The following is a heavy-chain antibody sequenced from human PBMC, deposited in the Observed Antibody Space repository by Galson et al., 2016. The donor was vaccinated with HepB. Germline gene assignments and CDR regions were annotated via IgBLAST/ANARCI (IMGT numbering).Heavy chain of an antibody. D-gene: IGHD3-10*01. CDR2: ISWNSRNI. Sequence: SLRLSCAVSGFSFADYEMSWVRQVPGKGLEWVSTISWNSRNILYADSVEGRFTFSRDNPRNSLYLQMNNLRYEDTALYYCAKLWDYGSRTFATMDVWGQGTTVTVSS. CDR1: GFSFADYE. CDR3: AKLWDYGSRTFATMDV. J-gene: IGHJ6*02. V-gene: IGHV3-9*01.